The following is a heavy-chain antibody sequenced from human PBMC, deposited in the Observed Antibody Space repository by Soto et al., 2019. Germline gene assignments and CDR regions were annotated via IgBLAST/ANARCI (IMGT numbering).Heavy chain of an antibody. J-gene: IGHJ4*02. V-gene: IGHV1-69*01. Sequence: QVQLVQSGAEVKKPGSSVKVSCQASGGSFSGQAVSWVRQAPGQGLEWLGGIIPIFRTTNYARKFQGRLTITADESTGTASMELTSLRSEDTSIYYCARVPNWGQGTLVTVSS. CDR3: ARVPN. CDR2: IIPIFRTT. CDR1: GGSFSGQA. D-gene: IGHD3-10*01.